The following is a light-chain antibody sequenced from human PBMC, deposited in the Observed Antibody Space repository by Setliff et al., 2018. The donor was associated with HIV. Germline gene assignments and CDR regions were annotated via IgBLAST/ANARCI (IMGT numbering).Light chain of an antibody. CDR3: QSYDSLSEVV. CDR2: VNT. J-gene: IGLJ2*01. V-gene: IGLV1-40*01. Sequence: LAQPPSVSGAPGQRVTISCTGSSSNIGAGYDVHWYQQLPGTAPKLLIYVNTNRPSGVPDRFSGSKSGTSASLAITGLQAEDEADYFCQSYDSLSEVVFGGGTKVTVL. CDR1: SSNIGAGYD.